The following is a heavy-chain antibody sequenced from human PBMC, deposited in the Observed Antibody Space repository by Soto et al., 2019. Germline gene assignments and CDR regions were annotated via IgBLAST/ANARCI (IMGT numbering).Heavy chain of an antibody. CDR1: GFTFSSYS. D-gene: IGHD3-10*01. V-gene: IGHV3-21*01. CDR3: ARGFPKSASANDY. Sequence: PGGSLRLSCAASGFTFSSYSMNWVRQAPGKGLEWVSSISSSSSYIYYADSVKGRFTISRDNAKNSLYLQMNSLRAEDTAVYYCARGFPKSASANDYWGQGTLVTVSS. CDR2: ISSSSSYI. J-gene: IGHJ4*02.